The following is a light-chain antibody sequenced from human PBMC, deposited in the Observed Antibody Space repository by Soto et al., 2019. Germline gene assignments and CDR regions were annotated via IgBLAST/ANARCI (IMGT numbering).Light chain of an antibody. CDR1: SSDVGAYNY. CDR3: CSYADNTAYV. Sequence: QSALTQPPSASGSLGQSVAISCTRTSSDVGAYNYVSWYQQHPGKAPKLMIYEVTRRPSGVPDRFSGSKSGNTASLNVSGLQAEDEADYYCCSYADNTAYVFGTGTKVTVL. CDR2: EVT. J-gene: IGLJ1*01. V-gene: IGLV2-8*01.